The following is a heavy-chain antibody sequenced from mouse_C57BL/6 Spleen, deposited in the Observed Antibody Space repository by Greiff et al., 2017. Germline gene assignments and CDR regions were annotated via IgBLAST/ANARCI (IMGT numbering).Heavy chain of an antibody. V-gene: IGHV1-72*01. J-gene: IGHJ4*01. D-gene: IGHD1-1*01. CDR3: ARHYGSRSYYAMDY. CDR1: GYTFTSYW. Sequence: QVQLQQPGAELVKPGASVKLSCKASGYTFTSYWMHWVKQRPGRGLEWIGRIDPNSGGTRYNEKFKSKATLTVDKPSSTAYMQLSSLTSEDSAVYYCARHYGSRSYYAMDYWGQGTSVTVSS. CDR2: IDPNSGGT.